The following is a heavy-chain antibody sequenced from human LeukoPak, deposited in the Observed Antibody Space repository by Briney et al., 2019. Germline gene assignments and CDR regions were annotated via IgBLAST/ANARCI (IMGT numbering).Heavy chain of an antibody. D-gene: IGHD3-10*01. CDR1: GGSFSGYY. Sequence: SETLSLTCAVYGGSFSGYYWSWIRQPPGKGLEWIGEINHSGSTNYNPSLKSRVTISVDTSKNQFSLKLSSVTAADTAVYYCARGRKVRVRSGYYYGMDVWGQGTTVTVSS. CDR2: INHSGST. CDR3: ARGRKVRVRSGYYYGMDV. V-gene: IGHV4-34*01. J-gene: IGHJ6*02.